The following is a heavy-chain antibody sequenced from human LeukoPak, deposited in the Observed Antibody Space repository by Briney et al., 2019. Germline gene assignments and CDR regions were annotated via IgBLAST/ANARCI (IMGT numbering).Heavy chain of an antibody. Sequence: TSETLSLTCTVSGGSISGYYWSWIRQPPGKGLEWIGYIYYSGSTNYNPSLKSRVTISVDTSKNQFSLKLSSVTAADTAVYYCAGVDTAMAHFDYWGQGTLVTVSS. D-gene: IGHD5-18*01. CDR1: GGSISGYY. J-gene: IGHJ4*02. V-gene: IGHV4-59*08. CDR3: AGVDTAMAHFDY. CDR2: IYYSGST.